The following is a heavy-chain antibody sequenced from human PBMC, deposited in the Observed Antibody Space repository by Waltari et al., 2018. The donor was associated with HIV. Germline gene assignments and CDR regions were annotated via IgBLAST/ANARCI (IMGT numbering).Heavy chain of an antibody. CDR1: GSTFGVSV. Sequence: EVQLVESGGGLVQPGRSLRLSCTASGSTFGVSVMCWFRQATGKGLEWVGFIRSKAYGGTTEYAASVKGRFTISRDDSKSIAYLQMNSLKTEDTAVYYCTRDGLYYDFWSGYPGYWGQGTLVTVSS. CDR3: TRDGLYYDFWSGYPGY. V-gene: IGHV3-49*03. D-gene: IGHD3-3*01. CDR2: IRSKAYGGTT. J-gene: IGHJ4*02.